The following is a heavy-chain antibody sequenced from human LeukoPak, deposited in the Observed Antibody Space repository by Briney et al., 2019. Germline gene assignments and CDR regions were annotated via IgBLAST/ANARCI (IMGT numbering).Heavy chain of an antibody. J-gene: IGHJ4*02. CDR3: AREVDFWSGSPINY. V-gene: IGHV1-2*02. CDR2: INPNSGGT. D-gene: IGHD3-3*01. CDR1: GYTFTGYY. Sequence: GASVKVSCKASGYTFTGYYMHWVRQAPGQGLEWMGWINPNSGGTNYAQKFQGRVAMTRDTSISTAYMELSRLRSDDTAVYYRAREVDFWSGSPINYRGQGTLVTVSS.